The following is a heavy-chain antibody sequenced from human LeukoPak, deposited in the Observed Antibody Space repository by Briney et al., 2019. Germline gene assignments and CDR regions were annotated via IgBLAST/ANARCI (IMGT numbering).Heavy chain of an antibody. Sequence: SETLSLTCTVSTYSISRGYYWGWIRQPPGKGLEWIGSIYHSGKTYYNPSLKSRVTMSVETSRSHLSITLSSVTAADTAEYYCARTQIQVVLVGGYFYMDVGGKGTTVTVSS. CDR1: TYSISRGYY. V-gene: IGHV4-38-2*02. D-gene: IGHD2-21*01. J-gene: IGHJ6*03. CDR2: IYHSGKT. CDR3: ARTQIQVVLVGGYFYMDV.